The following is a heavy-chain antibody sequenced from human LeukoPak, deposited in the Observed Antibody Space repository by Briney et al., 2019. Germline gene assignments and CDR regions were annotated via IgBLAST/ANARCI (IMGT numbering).Heavy chain of an antibody. CDR1: GGSISSYY. Sequence: SETLSLTCTVSGGSISSYYWSWIRQPAGKGLEWIGRIYTSGSTNYNPSLKSRVTMSVDTSKNQFSLKLSSVTAADTAAYYCARDRSYYDSSGYYYFDYWGQGTLVTVSS. CDR2: IYTSGST. D-gene: IGHD3-22*01. J-gene: IGHJ4*02. V-gene: IGHV4-4*07. CDR3: ARDRSYYDSSGYYYFDY.